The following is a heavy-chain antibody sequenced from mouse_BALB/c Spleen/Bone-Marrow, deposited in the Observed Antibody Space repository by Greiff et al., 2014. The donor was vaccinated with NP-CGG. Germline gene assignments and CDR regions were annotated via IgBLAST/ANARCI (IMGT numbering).Heavy chain of an antibody. CDR3: ARSSSYDYDVGFAY. V-gene: IGHV3-2*02. CDR2: ISYSGST. J-gene: IGHJ3*01. CDR1: GYSITRDYA. Sequence: DVMLVESGPGLVKPSQSLSLTCIVTGYSITRDYAWNWIRQFPGNKLEWMGYISYSGSTTYNPSLESRTPITRDTSKNQFFLQLNSVTTEDTATYYCARSSSYDYDVGFAYWGQGTLVTVSA. D-gene: IGHD2-4*01.